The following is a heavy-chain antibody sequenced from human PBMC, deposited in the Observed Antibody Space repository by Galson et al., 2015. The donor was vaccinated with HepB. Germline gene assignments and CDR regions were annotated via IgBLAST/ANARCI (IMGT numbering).Heavy chain of an antibody. CDR1: GGTLSRHT. Sequence: SVKVSCKASGGTLSRHTMNWVRQAPGQGLEWMGGIIPILGTPHYAQKFKGRVTITADKLTNIDYMELSSLRSDDTAVYYCATEGEGAYFDYWGQGTLVTVSS. V-gene: IGHV1-69*08. CDR2: IIPILGTP. CDR3: ATEGEGAYFDY. J-gene: IGHJ4*02. D-gene: IGHD2-21*01.